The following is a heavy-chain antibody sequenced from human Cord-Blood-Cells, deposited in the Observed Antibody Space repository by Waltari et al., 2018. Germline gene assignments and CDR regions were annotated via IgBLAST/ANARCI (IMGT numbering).Heavy chain of an antibody. V-gene: IGHV5-51*01. CDR3: ARHGEGYCSSTSCYEVGYYYGMDV. CDR2: IYPGDSDT. J-gene: IGHJ6*02. D-gene: IGHD2-2*01. CDR1: GYSFTSYW. Sequence: EVQLVQSGAEVKKPGESLKISCKGSGYSFTSYWIGWVRQMPGKGVEWMGIIYPGDSDTRYSPSFQGQVTISADKSISTAYLQWSSLKASDTAMYYCARHGEGYCSSTSCYEVGYYYGMDVWGQGTTVTVSS.